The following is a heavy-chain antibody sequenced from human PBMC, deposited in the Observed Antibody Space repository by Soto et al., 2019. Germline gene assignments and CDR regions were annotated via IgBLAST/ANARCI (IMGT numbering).Heavy chain of an antibody. Sequence: PGGSLRLSCAASGFTFDDYAMHWVRQAPGKGLEWVSGISWNSGSIGYADSVKGRFTISRDNAKNSLYLQMNSLRAEDTALYYCAKDDYDILTTYYFDYWGQGTLVTVSS. CDR2: ISWNSGSI. J-gene: IGHJ4*02. D-gene: IGHD3-9*01. CDR1: GFTFDDYA. V-gene: IGHV3-9*01. CDR3: AKDDYDILTTYYFDY.